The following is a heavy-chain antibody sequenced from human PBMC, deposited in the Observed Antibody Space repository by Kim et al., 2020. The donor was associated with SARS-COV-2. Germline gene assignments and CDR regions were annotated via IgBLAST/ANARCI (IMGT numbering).Heavy chain of an antibody. V-gene: IGHV6-1*01. J-gene: IGHJ4*02. D-gene: IGHD2-15*01. Sequence: VSVKSRITINPDTSKNQCSLQLNSVTPEDTAVYYCARAGGNCSGGSCYAHWGQGTLVTVSS. CDR3: ARAGGNCSGGSCYAH.